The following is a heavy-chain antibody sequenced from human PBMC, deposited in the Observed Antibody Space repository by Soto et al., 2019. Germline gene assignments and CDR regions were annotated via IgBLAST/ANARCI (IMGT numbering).Heavy chain of an antibody. V-gene: IGHV1-46*03. CDR1: GDTFTSYY. CDR3: ARDLAPYSSTFDLQY. Sequence: QVQLVQSGAEVKKPGASVKVSCTASGDTFTSYYMHWVRQAPGQGLEWGGKINPTGRSTSYAQKFQGRVTMARDTSPSTVYMELSSLRSEDTGVYFCARDLAPYSSTFDLQYWGPGTLVTVSS. CDR2: INPTGRST. D-gene: IGHD6-13*01. J-gene: IGHJ1*01.